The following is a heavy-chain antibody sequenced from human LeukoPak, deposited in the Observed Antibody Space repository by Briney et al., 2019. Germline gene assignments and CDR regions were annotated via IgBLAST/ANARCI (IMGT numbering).Heavy chain of an antibody. Sequence: ASVKVSCKASGYTFTGYYMHWVRQAPGQGLEWMGRINPNSGGTNYAQKLQGRVTMTRDTSISTAYMELSRLRSDDTAVYYCASWGTEDYYYGSGGFDYWGQGTLVTVSS. CDR3: ASWGTEDYYYGSGGFDY. CDR2: INPNSGGT. V-gene: IGHV1-2*06. J-gene: IGHJ4*02. D-gene: IGHD3-10*01. CDR1: GYTFTGYY.